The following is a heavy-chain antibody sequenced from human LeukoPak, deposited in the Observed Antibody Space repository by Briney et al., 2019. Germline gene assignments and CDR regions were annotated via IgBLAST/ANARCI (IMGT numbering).Heavy chain of an antibody. Sequence: GASVTVSCKASGYTFINYAISWVRQAPGQGLEWMGWIGTYNGNTKYAQEFQGRDTMTTDTSTSTGYMELRNLRSDDTAVYFCVREWDHTRMTFDIWGQGTMVTVSS. CDR1: GYTFINYA. V-gene: IGHV1-18*01. CDR2: IGTYNGNT. CDR3: VREWDHTRMTFDI. D-gene: IGHD1-26*01. J-gene: IGHJ3*02.